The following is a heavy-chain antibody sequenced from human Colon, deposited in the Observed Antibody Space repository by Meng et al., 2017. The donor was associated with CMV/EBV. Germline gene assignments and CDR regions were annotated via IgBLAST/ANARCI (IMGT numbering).Heavy chain of an antibody. CDR1: YTFITYC. V-gene: IGHV1-18*01. D-gene: IGHD2-15*01. CDR3: ARVGFCKGVSCLDYFDY. J-gene: IGHJ4*02. CDR2: ISAYNANT. Sequence: YTFITYCITWVRQSPGQGLEWMGEISAYNANTNYAQKPHCRVTMTTDTSTSTTYMEHRIPRADDTAVDYCARVGFCKGVSCLDYFDYWGQGTLVTVSS.